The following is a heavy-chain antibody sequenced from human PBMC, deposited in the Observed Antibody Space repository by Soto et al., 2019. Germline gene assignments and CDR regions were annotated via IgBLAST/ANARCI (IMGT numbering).Heavy chain of an antibody. V-gene: IGHV3-23*01. D-gene: IGHD6-19*01. Sequence: GGSLRLSCAASGFTFSSYAMSWVRQAPGKGLEWVSDVSVSGGSTYYADSVKGRFTISRDNSKNTVYLQMNSLRAEDTAVYYCAKDQWLVRGYFDYWGQGTLVTVS. CDR3: AKDQWLVRGYFDY. J-gene: IGHJ4*02. CDR2: VSVSGGST. CDR1: GFTFSSYA.